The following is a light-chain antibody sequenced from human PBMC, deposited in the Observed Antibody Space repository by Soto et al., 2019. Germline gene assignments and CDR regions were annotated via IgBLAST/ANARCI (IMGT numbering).Light chain of an antibody. V-gene: IGLV1-44*01. J-gene: IGLJ2*01. Sequence: QPVLTQPPSASGTPGQRVTISCSGSSSNIGSNTVTWYQHLPGTAPEVLIYTNNQRPSGVPDRFSGSKSGTSASLAISGLQSEDEADYYCAAWDVSLVVFGGGTKLTVL. CDR2: TNN. CDR3: AAWDVSLVV. CDR1: SSNIGSNT.